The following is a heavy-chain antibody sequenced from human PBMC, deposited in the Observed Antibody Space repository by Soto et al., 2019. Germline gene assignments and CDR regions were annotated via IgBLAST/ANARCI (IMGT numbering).Heavy chain of an antibody. CDR2: ISYDGSNK. D-gene: IGHD2-21*02. V-gene: IGHV3-30-3*01. Sequence: GGSLRLSCAASGFTFSSYAMHWVRQAPGKGLEWVAVISYDGSNKYYADSVKGRFTISRDNSKNTLYLQMNSLRAEDTAVYYCARGIAALTTAIPFPSDAFDIWGQGTMVTVSS. CDR1: GFTFSSYA. J-gene: IGHJ3*02. CDR3: ARGIAALTTAIPFPSDAFDI.